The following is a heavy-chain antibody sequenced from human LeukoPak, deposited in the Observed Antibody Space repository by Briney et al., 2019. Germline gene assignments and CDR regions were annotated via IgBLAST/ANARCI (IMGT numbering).Heavy chain of an antibody. CDR1: GFTFSSYE. Sequence: PGGSLRLSCAASGFTFSSYEMNWVRQAPGKGLEWVSYISSSGSTIYYADSVKGRFTISRDNAKNSLYLQMNSLRAEDTAFYYCARENGSGSYESLYYYYGMDVWGKGTTVTVSS. CDR3: ARENGSGSYESLYYYYGMDV. J-gene: IGHJ6*04. V-gene: IGHV3-48*03. D-gene: IGHD3-10*01. CDR2: ISSSGSTI.